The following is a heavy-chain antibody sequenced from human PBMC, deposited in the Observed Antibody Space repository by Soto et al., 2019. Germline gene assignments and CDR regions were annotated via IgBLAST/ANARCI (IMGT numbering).Heavy chain of an antibody. CDR2: FDPEDGET. D-gene: IGHD3-10*01. V-gene: IGHV1-24*01. CDR1: GYTLTELS. Sequence: ASVKVSCKVSGYTLTELSMHWVRQAPGKGLEWMGGFDPEDGETIYAQKFQGRVTMTEDTSTDTAYMELSSLRSEDTAVYYCATDMRGQTFFDYWGQGTLVTVSS. J-gene: IGHJ4*02. CDR3: ATDMRGQTFFDY.